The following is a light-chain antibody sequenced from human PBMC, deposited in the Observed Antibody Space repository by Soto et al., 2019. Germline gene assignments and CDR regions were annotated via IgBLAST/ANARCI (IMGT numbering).Light chain of an antibody. CDR2: AAS. J-gene: IGKJ4*01. Sequence: IRMTQAPSSLSASTGDRVTIPCRASQGISRYLAWYQQKPGKAPKLLIYAASTLQSGVPSRFSGSGSGTDFTLTISCLQSEDFATYYCQQYYSYPPAFGGGTKVEIK. V-gene: IGKV1-8*01. CDR3: QQYYSYPPA. CDR1: QGISRY.